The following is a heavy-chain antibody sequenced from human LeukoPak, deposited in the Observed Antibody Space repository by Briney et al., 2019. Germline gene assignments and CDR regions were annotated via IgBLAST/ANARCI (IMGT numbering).Heavy chain of an antibody. Sequence: GESLRISCNCSCTSFNNYWIICLRQMPGKGLEWLGMIDPSDSYTDNSPSFQGHVTISADKSISPAYLQWTSLKATSTSLYYCAVRIGSRVAAYDCYGMYVWGQGTTVTVSS. CDR2: IDPSDSYT. D-gene: IGHD3-16*01. CDR3: AVRIGSRVAAYDCYGMYV. J-gene: IGHJ6*02. V-gene: IGHV5-10-1*01. CDR1: CTSFNNYW.